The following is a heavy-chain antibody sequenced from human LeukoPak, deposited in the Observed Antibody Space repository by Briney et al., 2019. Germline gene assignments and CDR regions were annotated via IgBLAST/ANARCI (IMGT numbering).Heavy chain of an antibody. J-gene: IGHJ4*02. CDR2: ISHSGSP. V-gene: IGHV4-4*02. CDR3: ARVQPHYDILTGYSLYYFDY. CDR1: GGFIINGKW. D-gene: IGHD3-9*01. Sequence: SGTLSLTCGVSGGFIINGKWWSWVRQPPGKGLEWIGEISHSGSPNYNPSLKGRLTISVDTSKNQFSLKLSSVTAADTAVYYCARVQPHYDILTGYSLYYFDYWGQGTLVTVSS.